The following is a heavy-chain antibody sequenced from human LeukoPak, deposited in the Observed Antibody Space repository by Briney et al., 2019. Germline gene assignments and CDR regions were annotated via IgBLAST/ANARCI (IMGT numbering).Heavy chain of an antibody. CDR3: AKDRVLVVPAAIFDY. V-gene: IGHV3-23*01. Sequence: PGGSLRLSCAASGFTFSSYAMSRVRQAPGKGLEWVSGISNSGGNTYYADSVKGRFTISRDYSKNTLYLQMNSLRAEDTAVYYCAKDRVLVVPAAIFDYWGQGTLVTVSS. CDR1: GFTFSSYA. CDR2: ISNSGGNT. J-gene: IGHJ4*02. D-gene: IGHD2-2*01.